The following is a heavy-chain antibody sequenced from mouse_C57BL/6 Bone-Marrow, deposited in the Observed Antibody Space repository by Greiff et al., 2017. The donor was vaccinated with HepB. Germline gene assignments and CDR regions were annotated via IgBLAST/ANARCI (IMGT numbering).Heavy chain of an antibody. CDR2: IYPRSGNT. Sequence: VQLQQSGAELARPGASVKLSCKASGYTFTSYGISWVKQRTGQGLEWIGEIYPRSGNTYYNEKFKGKATLTADKSSSTAYMEISSLTSEDSAVYFCARGAYGSSEEGYAMDYWGQGTSVTVSS. J-gene: IGHJ4*01. CDR1: GYTFTSYG. D-gene: IGHD1-1*01. V-gene: IGHV1-81*01. CDR3: ARGAYGSSEEGYAMDY.